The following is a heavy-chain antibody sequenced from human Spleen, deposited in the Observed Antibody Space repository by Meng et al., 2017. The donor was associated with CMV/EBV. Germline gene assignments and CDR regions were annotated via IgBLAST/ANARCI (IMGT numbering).Heavy chain of an antibody. J-gene: IGHJ4*02. CDR2: INSRGGST. Sequence: AASGFTFSSYWMHWVRQAPGKGLEWVSAINSRGGSTYYADSMKGRFTMSRDNSKNTLYLQMDSLRTEDTGVYYCAREGTAAGSPFDHWGQGTLVTVSS. CDR3: AREGTAAGSPFDH. V-gene: IGHV3-23*01. CDR1: GFTFSSYW. D-gene: IGHD6-13*01.